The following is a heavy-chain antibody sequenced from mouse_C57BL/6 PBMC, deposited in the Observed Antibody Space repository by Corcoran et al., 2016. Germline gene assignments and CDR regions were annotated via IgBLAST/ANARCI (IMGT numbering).Heavy chain of an antibody. CDR2: INTYSGVP. CDR3: ARSKSAYYGSTYYAMDY. J-gene: IGHJ4*01. V-gene: IGHV9-3*01. D-gene: IGHD1-1*01. Sequence: QIQLVQSGPELKKPGETVKISCKASGYTFTTYGMSWVKQAPGKGLKWMGWINTYSGVPTYADYFKGRFALSLETSASTAYLQINNLKHEDTATYFWARSKSAYYGSTYYAMDYWGQGTSVTVSS. CDR1: GYTFTTYG.